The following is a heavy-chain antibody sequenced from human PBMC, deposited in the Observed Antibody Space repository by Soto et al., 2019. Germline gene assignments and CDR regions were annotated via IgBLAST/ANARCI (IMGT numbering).Heavy chain of an antibody. CDR1: GFTFSNYG. V-gene: IGHV3-30*18. Sequence: QVQLVESGGGVVQPGRSLRLSCAASGFTFSNYGMHWVRQAPGKGLEWVAVISFDGSNEYYVDSVQGRFIISRDNSKNTLYLQMNSLRADDSAVYYCAKPLAISRVRGVIIQPEFDTWGQGTLVTVSS. J-gene: IGHJ5*02. CDR2: ISFDGSNE. CDR3: AKPLAISRVRGVIIQPEFDT. D-gene: IGHD3-10*01.